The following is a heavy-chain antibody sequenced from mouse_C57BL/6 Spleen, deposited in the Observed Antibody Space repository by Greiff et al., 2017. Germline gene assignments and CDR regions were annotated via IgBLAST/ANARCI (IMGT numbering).Heavy chain of an antibody. Sequence: QVHVKQSGAELAKPGASVKLSCKASGYTFTSYWMHWVKQRPGQGLEWIGYINPSSGYTKYNQKFKDKATLTADKSSSTAYMQLSSLTSEDSAVYYCASGYDVSWFAYWGQGTLVTVSA. CDR1: GYTFTSYW. D-gene: IGHD2-2*01. J-gene: IGHJ3*01. CDR2: INPSSGYT. V-gene: IGHV1-7*01. CDR3: ASGYDVSWFAY.